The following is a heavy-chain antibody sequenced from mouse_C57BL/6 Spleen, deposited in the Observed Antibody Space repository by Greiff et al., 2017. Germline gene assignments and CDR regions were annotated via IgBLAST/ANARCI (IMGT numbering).Heavy chain of an antibody. CDR2: ISSGSSNI. CDR3: ARWHCSSSYYFDY. D-gene: IGHD1-1*01. CDR1: GFTFSDYG. J-gene: IGHJ2*01. Sequence: EVQRVESGGGLVKPGGSLKLSCAASGFTFSDYGMHWVRQAPEKGLEWVAYISSGSSNIYYADTVKGRFTISRDNAKNTLFLQMTSLSSEDTAMYYGARWHCSSSYYFDYWGQGTTLTVSS. V-gene: IGHV5-17*01.